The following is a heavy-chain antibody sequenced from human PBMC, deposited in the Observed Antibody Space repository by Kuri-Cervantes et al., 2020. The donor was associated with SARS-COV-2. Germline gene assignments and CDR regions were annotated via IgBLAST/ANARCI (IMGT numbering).Heavy chain of an antibody. V-gene: IGHV3-13*04. CDR3: ARGDVQSGVDAFDI. CDR1: GFTFSSYD. Sequence: GESLKISCAASGFTFSSYDMHWVRQATGKGLEWVSAISTAGDTYYPGSVKGRFTISRENAKNSLYLQMNSLRAGDTAVYYCARGDVQSGVDAFDIWGQGIMVTVSS. CDR2: ISTAGDT. J-gene: IGHJ3*02. D-gene: IGHD1-1*01.